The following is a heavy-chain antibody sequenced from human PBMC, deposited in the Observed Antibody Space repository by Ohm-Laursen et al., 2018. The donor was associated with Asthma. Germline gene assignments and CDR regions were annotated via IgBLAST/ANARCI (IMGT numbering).Heavy chain of an antibody. V-gene: IGHV3-33*08. D-gene: IGHD3-9*01. Sequence: SLRLSCAASGLSVGSNYMSWVRQAPGKGLEWVAVIWYDGSNKYYADSVKGRFTISRDNSKNTLYLQMNSLRAEDTAVYYCARDGPPDILTGYYSLWGQGTLVTVSS. CDR2: IWYDGSNK. CDR1: GLSVGSNY. CDR3: ARDGPPDILTGYYSL. J-gene: IGHJ4*02.